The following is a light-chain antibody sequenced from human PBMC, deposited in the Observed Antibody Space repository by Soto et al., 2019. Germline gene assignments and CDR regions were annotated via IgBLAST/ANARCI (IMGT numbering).Light chain of an antibody. CDR1: QSIRMW. J-gene: IGKJ4*01. V-gene: IGKV1-5*03. Sequence: DIQMTQSPSTLSASVGDRGTITCRASQSIRMWLAWYQQKPGKAPKRLIYKASSLESGVPSRFSGSGSGTEFTLTISSLQPDDLATYYCQQYNSYAVTFGGGTKVEIK. CDR2: KAS. CDR3: QQYNSYAVT.